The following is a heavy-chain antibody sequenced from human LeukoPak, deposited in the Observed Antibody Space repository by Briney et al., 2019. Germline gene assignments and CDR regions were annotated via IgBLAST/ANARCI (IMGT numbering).Heavy chain of an antibody. Sequence: SVKVSCKASGYTFTSYDINWVRQATGQGLEWMGWMNPNSGNTGYAQKFQGRVTITRNTSISTAYMELSSLRSEDTAVYYCARTDYDFWSGTARRYYYYYMDVWGKGTTVTVSS. CDR1: GYTFTSYD. J-gene: IGHJ6*03. CDR2: MNPNSGNT. CDR3: ARTDYDFWSGTARRYYYYYMDV. D-gene: IGHD3-3*01. V-gene: IGHV1-8*03.